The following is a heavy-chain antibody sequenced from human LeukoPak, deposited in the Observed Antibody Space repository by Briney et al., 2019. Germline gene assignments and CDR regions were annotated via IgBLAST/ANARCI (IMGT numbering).Heavy chain of an antibody. CDR3: VRGGYRGFDYEY. V-gene: IGHV3-53*01. J-gene: IGHJ4*02. CDR2: IYSGGST. CDR1: GFTVSSNY. Sequence: GSLRLSCAASGFTVSSNYMSWVRQAPGKGLEWVSVIYSGGSTYYADSVKGRFTISRDNSKNTLYLQMNSLRVEDTAVYYCVRGGYRGFDYEYWGQGTLVTVSS. D-gene: IGHD5-12*01.